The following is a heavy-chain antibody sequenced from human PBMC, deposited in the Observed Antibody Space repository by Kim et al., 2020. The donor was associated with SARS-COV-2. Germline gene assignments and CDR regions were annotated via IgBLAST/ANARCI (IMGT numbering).Heavy chain of an antibody. Sequence: GGSLRLSCAASGFTFSSYAMSWVRQAPGKGLEWVSAISGSGGSTYYADSVKGRFTISRDNSKNTLYLQMNSLRAEDTAVYYCAKDLGVPAAKNSYYYYGMDVWGQGTTVTVSS. CDR1: GFTFSSYA. J-gene: IGHJ6*02. CDR2: ISGSGGST. D-gene: IGHD2-2*01. CDR3: AKDLGVPAAKNSYYYYGMDV. V-gene: IGHV3-23*01.